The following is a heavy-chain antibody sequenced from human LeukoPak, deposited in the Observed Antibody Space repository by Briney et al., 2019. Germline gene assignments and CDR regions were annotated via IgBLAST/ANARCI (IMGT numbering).Heavy chain of an antibody. J-gene: IGHJ4*02. D-gene: IGHD6-6*01. CDR2: ISGSGGST. Sequence: GGTLRLSCAASGFTFSSYAVSWVRQAPGKGLEWVSAISGSGGSTYYADSVKGRFTISRDNAKNSLYLQMNSLRVADTAVYYCARKSSSLGYYFDYWGQGTLVTVSS. CDR3: ARKSSSLGYYFDY. CDR1: GFTFSSYA. V-gene: IGHV3-23*01.